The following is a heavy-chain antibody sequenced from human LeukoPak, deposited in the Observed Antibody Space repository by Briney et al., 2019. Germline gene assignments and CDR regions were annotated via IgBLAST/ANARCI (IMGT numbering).Heavy chain of an antibody. D-gene: IGHD2-2*01. J-gene: IGHJ6*03. CDR1: GGTFSSYT. Sequence: GSSVKVSCKASGGTFSSYTISWVRQAPGQGLEWMGRIIPILGIANYAQKCHGRVTITADKSTSKAYMELSSLRSEETAVYFCARRDGSITSCYLYYMDVWGKGTTVTVSS. CDR3: ARRDGSITSCYLYYMDV. V-gene: IGHV1-69*02. CDR2: IIPILGIA.